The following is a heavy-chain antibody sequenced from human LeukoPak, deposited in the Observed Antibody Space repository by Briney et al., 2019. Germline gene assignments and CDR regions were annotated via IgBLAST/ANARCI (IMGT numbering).Heavy chain of an antibody. D-gene: IGHD1-26*01. V-gene: IGHV3-23*01. CDR2: LIGSGGST. Sequence: GGSLRLSCAASGFTFTTYAMSCVRQAPGKGLEWVSCLIGSGGSTYYVDSVKGRFTISRDNSKNTLYLQMNSLRAEDTALYYCAKVYSGSCYDGLDYWGQGTLVTVSS. CDR1: GFTFTTYA. J-gene: IGHJ4*02. CDR3: AKVYSGSCYDGLDY.